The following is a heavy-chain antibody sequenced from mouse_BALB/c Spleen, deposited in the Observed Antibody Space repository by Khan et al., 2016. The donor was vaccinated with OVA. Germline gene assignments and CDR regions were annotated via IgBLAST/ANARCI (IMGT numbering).Heavy chain of an antibody. Sequence: QVQLQQSGAELAKPGASVKMSCKASGNTFTSYWMHWIKQRPGQGLEWIGYINPTSGYTDYNQKFKDKATLTADKSSSTAYMQLNSLTSDDSAVYYCARDRIDYWGQGTTLTVSS. CDR1: GNTFTSYW. J-gene: IGHJ2*01. CDR2: INPTSGYT. V-gene: IGHV1-7*01. CDR3: ARDRIDY.